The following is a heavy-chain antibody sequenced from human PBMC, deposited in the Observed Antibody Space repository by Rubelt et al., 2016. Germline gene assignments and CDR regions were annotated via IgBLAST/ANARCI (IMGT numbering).Heavy chain of an antibody. CDR3: ARVWNYGDYNYGLDV. CDR1: GYNFTGYT. V-gene: IGHV1-3*01. D-gene: IGHD1-7*01. Sequence: QVQLVQSGAEVKKPGASVKVSCKASGYNFTGYTIYWVRQGPGQRLEWLGWINGGNGNTKYSQKLQGRVTVARDASASPADMDLSSLGPEDTGIYYCARVWNYGDYNYGLDVWGQGTTVTISS. CDR2: INGGNGNT. J-gene: IGHJ6*02.